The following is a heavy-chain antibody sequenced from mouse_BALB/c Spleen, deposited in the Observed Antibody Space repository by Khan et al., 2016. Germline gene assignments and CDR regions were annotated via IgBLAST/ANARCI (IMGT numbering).Heavy chain of an antibody. V-gene: IGHV3-2*02. CDR2: ISSSGST. J-gene: IGHJ3*01. Sequence: EVQLVESGPGLVKPSQFLSLTCTVTGYSITSDYAWNWIRQFPGNKLECMGYISSSGSTIYNPSLKSRISITRDTSKNQFFLQLNSVTTEDTATYYCARSGALYGNFAYWGQGTLVTVSA. CDR3: ARSGALYGNFAY. D-gene: IGHD2-1*01. CDR1: GYSITSDYA.